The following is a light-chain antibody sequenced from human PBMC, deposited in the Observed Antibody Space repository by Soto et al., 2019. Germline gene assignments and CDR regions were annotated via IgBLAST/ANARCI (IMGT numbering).Light chain of an antibody. CDR1: SSDVGAYNY. Sequence: QSALTQPASVSGSPGQSITISCTGTSSDVGAYNYVSWYQQHPGKAPKLMIYDVSXRPSGVSNRFSGSKSGNTASLTISGXXXXXXXDYYCSSYTSSSTRVFGGGTQLTVL. J-gene: IGLJ2*01. V-gene: IGLV2-14*01. CDR2: DVS. CDR3: SSYTSSSTRV.